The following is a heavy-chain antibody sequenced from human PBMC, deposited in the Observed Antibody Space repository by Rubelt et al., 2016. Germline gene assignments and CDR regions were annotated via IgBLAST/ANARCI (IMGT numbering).Heavy chain of an antibody. J-gene: IGHJ4*02. Sequence: QVQLQQWGAGLLKPSETLSLTCAVYGGSFSDYYWSWIRQPPGKGLEWIGEVNHSGNTNYNPSPKGRFTLSLATSKNHFSLKLSAVAAADTAVYYGARSLYYDILTGGYYFDYWGQGTLVTVSS. CDR3: ARSLYYDILTGGYYFDY. CDR1: GGSFSDYY. CDR2: VNHSGNT. V-gene: IGHV4-34*01. D-gene: IGHD3-9*01.